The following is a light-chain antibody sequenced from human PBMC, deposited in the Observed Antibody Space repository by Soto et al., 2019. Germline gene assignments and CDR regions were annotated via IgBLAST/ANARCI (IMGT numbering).Light chain of an antibody. CDR1: SSNIGYNY. CDR2: RNN. J-gene: IGLJ1*01. V-gene: IGLV1-47*01. CDR3: AAWDESLSGYV. Sequence: QSVLTQPPSASETPGQRVTISCSGSSSNIGYNYVYWYQQLPGTAPKLLIYRNNQRPSGVPDRFSGSKSGTSASLAISGLRSEDEADYYCAAWDESLSGYVFGTGTKVTV.